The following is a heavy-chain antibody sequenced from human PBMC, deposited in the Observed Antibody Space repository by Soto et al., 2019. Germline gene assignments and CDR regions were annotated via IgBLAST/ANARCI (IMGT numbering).Heavy chain of an antibody. Sequence: QVQLQESGPGLVKPSETLSLTCTVSVGSFSSGSYNWGWIRQPPGKGLEWIGYMYYSGGTNQNPSLKSRVTISVDTSKNQFSLKLISMSAADTAVYYCAAGWNPRPLDYWGQGTLVTVSS. CDR2: MYYSGGT. D-gene: IGHD1-1*01. CDR1: VGSFSSGSYN. CDR3: AAGWNPRPLDY. J-gene: IGHJ4*02. V-gene: IGHV4-61*01.